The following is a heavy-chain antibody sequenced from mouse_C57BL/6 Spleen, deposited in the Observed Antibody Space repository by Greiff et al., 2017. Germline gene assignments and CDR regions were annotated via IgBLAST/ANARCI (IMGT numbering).Heavy chain of an antibody. CDR3: ARAGTDYFDY. V-gene: IGHV5-9*01. D-gene: IGHD4-1*01. CDR2: ISGGGGNT. CDR1: GFTFSSYT. Sequence: EVKLEESGGGLVKPGGSLKLSCAASGFTFSSYTMSWVRQTPEKRLEWVATISGGGGNTYYPDSVKGRFTISRDNAKNTLYLQMSSLRSEDTALYYCARAGTDYFDYWGQGTTLTVSS. J-gene: IGHJ2*01.